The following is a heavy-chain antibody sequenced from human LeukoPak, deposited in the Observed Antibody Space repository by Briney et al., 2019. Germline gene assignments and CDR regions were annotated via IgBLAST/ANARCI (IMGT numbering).Heavy chain of an antibody. CDR3: AGRGIAARYRWSSLDYYMDV. V-gene: IGHV1-8*01. J-gene: IGHJ6*03. Sequence: ASVKVSCKASGYTFTRYDINWVRQATGQGLEWMGWMNPNSGNTGYAQKFQGRVTMTRNTSISTAYMELSSLRSEDTAVYYCAGRGIAARYRWSSLDYYMDVWGKGTTVTVSS. CDR2: MNPNSGNT. CDR1: GYTFTRYD. D-gene: IGHD6-6*01.